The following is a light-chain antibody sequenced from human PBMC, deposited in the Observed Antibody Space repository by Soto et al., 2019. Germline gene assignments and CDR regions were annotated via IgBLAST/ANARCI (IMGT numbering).Light chain of an antibody. CDR3: QQYNSSPT. CDR2: KAS. J-gene: IGKJ1*01. CDR1: QSISSW. V-gene: IGKV1-5*03. Sequence: DIQMTQSPSTLSASVGDRVTITCRASQSISSWLAWYQQKPGKAPKLLIYKASSLESGVPSRFSGSGSRTEFTLTISRLQTDDYATYYCQQYNSSPTFGQGTKVEIK.